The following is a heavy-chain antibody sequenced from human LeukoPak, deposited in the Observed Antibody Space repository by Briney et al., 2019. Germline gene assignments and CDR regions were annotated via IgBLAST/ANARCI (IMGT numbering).Heavy chain of an antibody. D-gene: IGHD6-13*01. CDR3: ARRMRAAGRGGIDP. CDR1: GYTFTSYG. V-gene: IGHV1-46*01. CDR2: INPSGGST. Sequence: ASVKVSCKASGYTFTSYGISWVRQAPGQGLEWMGIINPSGGSTSYAQKFQGRVTMTRDTSTSTVYMELSSPRSEDTAVYYCARRMRAAGRGGIDPWGQGTLVTVSS. J-gene: IGHJ5*02.